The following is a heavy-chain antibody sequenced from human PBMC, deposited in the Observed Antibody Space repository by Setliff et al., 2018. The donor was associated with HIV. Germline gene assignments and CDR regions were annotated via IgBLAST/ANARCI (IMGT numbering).Heavy chain of an antibody. V-gene: IGHV3-48*04. D-gene: IGHD1-26*01. Sequence: PGGSLRLSCAASGFTFSSYSMNWVRQAPGKGLDWVSYTSSSGATIYYADSVKGRFTISRDNAKNSLHLQMNSLRAEDTAVYFCTRDNSESYYLAPGDYWGQGTLVTVSS. CDR3: TRDNSESYYLAPGDY. CDR1: GFTFSSYS. CDR2: TSSSGATI. J-gene: IGHJ4*02.